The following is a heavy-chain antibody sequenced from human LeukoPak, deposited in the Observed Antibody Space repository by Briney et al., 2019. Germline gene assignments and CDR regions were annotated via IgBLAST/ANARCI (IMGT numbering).Heavy chain of an antibody. CDR3: AREHSGSYYMDV. CDR1: GFTFSSYE. V-gene: IGHV3-48*03. Sequence: GGSLRLSCAASGFTFSSYEVNWVRQAPGKGLEWVSYISSSGRTTYYADSVKGRFTISRDNAKNSLYLQMNSLRAEDTAVYYCAREHSGSYYMDVWGKGTTVTVSS. CDR2: ISSSGRTT. J-gene: IGHJ6*03. D-gene: IGHD1-26*01.